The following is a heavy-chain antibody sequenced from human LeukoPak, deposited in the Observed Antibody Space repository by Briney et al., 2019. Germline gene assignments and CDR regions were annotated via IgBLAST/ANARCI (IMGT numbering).Heavy chain of an antibody. CDR2: ISGSGGST. CDR1: GFTFSSYA. D-gene: IGHD5-18*01. Sequence: GGSLRLSYASSGFTFSSYAMSSVRQPPGNGLECVSAISGSGGSTYYADSVKGRFTISRDNSKNTLYLQMNSLRAEDTAVYYCAKSGNSYGSKFDYWGQGTLVTVSS. V-gene: IGHV3-23*01. J-gene: IGHJ4*02. CDR3: AKSGNSYGSKFDY.